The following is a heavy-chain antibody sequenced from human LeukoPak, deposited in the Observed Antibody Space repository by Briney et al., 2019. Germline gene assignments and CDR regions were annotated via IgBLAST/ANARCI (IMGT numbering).Heavy chain of an antibody. CDR2: ISGNGGST. V-gene: IGHV3-23*01. Sequence: PGGTLRLSCAASGFTFSSYAMSWVRQAPGKGLEWVSAISGNGGSTYYADSVKGRFTISRDNSKNTLYLQMNSLRAEDTAVYYCAKAGGFHYYGSGSYYFEDYWGQGTLVTDSS. CDR1: GFTFSSYA. J-gene: IGHJ4*02. CDR3: AKAGGFHYYGSGSYYFEDY. D-gene: IGHD3-10*01.